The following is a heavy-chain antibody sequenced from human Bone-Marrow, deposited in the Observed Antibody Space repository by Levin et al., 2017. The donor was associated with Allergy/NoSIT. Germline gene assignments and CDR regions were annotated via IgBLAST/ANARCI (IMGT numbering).Heavy chain of an antibody. V-gene: IGHV1-24*01. CDR2: FDPETSQR. J-gene: IGHJ6*03. Sequence: ASVKVSCKVSGYSLSEISVQWVRQAPGKGLEWMGGFDPETSQRIYAQKFQGRLTLTDDTSAGTAYMELSSLKSDDTSVYYCAPGAVLAAPETGPPPLYDYYYMDVWGKGTTVTVSS. CDR3: APGAVLAAPETGPPPLYDYYYMDV. CDR1: GYSLSEIS. D-gene: IGHD6-25*01.